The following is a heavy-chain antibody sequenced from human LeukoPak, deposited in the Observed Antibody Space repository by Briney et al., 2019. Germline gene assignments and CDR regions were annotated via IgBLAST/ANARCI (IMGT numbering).Heavy chain of an antibody. Sequence: GALRPSCAASGFTLSSYWISWVRPAPGKGLEWVANIEQDGSEKYYVDSVKGRFAISRDNANSSLYLQMNSLRAEDTAVYYCASMIWGAGFDYWGRGTLVTVSS. CDR2: IEQDGSEK. CDR3: ASMIWGAGFDY. V-gene: IGHV3-7*01. CDR1: GFTLSSYW. D-gene: IGHD3-16*01. J-gene: IGHJ4*02.